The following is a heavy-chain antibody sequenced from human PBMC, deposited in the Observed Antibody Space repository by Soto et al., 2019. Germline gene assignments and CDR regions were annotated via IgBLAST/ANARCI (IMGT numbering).Heavy chain of an antibody. J-gene: IGHJ4*02. CDR1: GFTLSNYW. V-gene: IGHV3-7*03. Sequence: GGSQRLSYAASGFTLSNYWMTWLRPAPGKGLEWVANINKDGSKKNYVDSVKGRFTIARDNGQNSLSLQINSLRVEDTAVYYCVRELGLAYWGQGALVPVSS. D-gene: IGHD7-27*01. CDR3: VRELGLAY. CDR2: INKDGSKK.